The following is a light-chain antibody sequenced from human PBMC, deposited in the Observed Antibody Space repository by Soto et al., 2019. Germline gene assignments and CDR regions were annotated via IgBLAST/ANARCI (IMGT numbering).Light chain of an antibody. Sequence: EVVTTQSPATLSVSPGERATLSCRASQSVSSSYLAWYQQKPGQAPRLLIYGASSRATGIPDRFSGSGSGTEFTLTIISLQSEDSAVYYCQQYNDWPLTFGGGTKVDI. V-gene: IGKV3D-15*01. CDR3: QQYNDWPLT. CDR2: GAS. CDR1: QSVSSSY. J-gene: IGKJ4*01.